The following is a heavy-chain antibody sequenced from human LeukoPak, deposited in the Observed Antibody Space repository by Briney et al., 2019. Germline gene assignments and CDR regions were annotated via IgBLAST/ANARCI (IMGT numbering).Heavy chain of an antibody. D-gene: IGHD2-2*01. CDR1: GGTFSSYA. CDR3: ADCSSTSCPGWGAFDI. V-gene: IGHV1-69*01. CDR2: IILIFGTA. Sequence: ASVKVSCKASGGTFSSYAISWVRQAPGQGLEWMGGIILIFGTANYAQKFQGRVTITADESTSTAYMELSSLRSEDTAVYYCADCSSTSCPGWGAFDIWGQGTMVTVSS. J-gene: IGHJ3*02.